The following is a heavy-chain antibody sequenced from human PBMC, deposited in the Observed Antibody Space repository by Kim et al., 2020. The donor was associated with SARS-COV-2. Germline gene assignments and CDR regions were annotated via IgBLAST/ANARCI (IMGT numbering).Heavy chain of an antibody. CDR2: T. Sequence: TYYTPSLRSRLTISQDTSENQFSLKLTSVTAADTALYYCARDPTGYYFDYWGQGALVTVSS. CDR3: ARDPTGYYFDY. V-gene: IGHV4-31*02. J-gene: IGHJ4*02. D-gene: IGHD1-1*01.